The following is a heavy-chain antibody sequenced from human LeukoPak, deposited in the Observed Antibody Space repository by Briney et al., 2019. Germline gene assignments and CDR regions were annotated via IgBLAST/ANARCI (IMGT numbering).Heavy chain of an antibody. CDR2: IIPILGIA. J-gene: IGHJ4*02. CDR3: ARAIYTSSSADY. CDR1: GGTFSSYA. D-gene: IGHD6-6*01. V-gene: IGHV1-69*04. Sequence: ASVKVSCKASGGTFSSYAISWVRQAPGQGLEWMGRIIPILGIANYAQKFQGRVTMTTDTSTSTAYMDLRSLRSDDTALYYCARAIYTSSSADYWGQGTLVTVSS.